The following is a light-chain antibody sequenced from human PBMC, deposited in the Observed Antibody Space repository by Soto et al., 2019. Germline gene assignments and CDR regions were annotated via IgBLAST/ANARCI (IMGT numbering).Light chain of an antibody. J-gene: IGKJ4*01. CDR2: LGS. Sequence: DIVMTQSPLSLPVTPGEPASISCRSSQSLLHSNGCNYLDWYLQKPGQSPQLLIYLGSNRASGVPDRFSGSGSGTDFTLKISRVEAADVGVYYCMHALQTPLTFGGGTKVEIK. CDR3: MHALQTPLT. CDR1: QSLLHSNGCNY. V-gene: IGKV2-28*01.